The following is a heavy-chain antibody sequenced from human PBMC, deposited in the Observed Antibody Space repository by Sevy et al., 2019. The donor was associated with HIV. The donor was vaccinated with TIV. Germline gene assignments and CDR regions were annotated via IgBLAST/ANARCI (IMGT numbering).Heavy chain of an antibody. CDR3: ARPTGLQVGVHFGTYDI. J-gene: IGHJ3*02. D-gene: IGHD4-4*01. V-gene: IGHV5-51*01. CDR1: RYSFTSYW. CDR2: IYPGDSDT. Sequence: GQSLKISCKASRYSFTSYWIDWVRQMPGKGLEWMGTIYPGDSDTRHSPSVQGQVTISADKSITTAYLQWSSLKASDTAMYYCARPTGLQVGVHFGTYDIWGQGTMVTVSS.